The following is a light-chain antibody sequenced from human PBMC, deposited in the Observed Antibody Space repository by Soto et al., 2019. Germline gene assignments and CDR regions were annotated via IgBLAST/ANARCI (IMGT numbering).Light chain of an antibody. V-gene: IGKV3-20*01. Sequence: VLTQSPGTLSLSPGERATLSCRASQAVDSSYLAWYQQKRGQPPRLLIYGTSSRATGIPDRFSGSGSGADFTLSISRLEPEDSAVYYCQHYDNSRRYIFGQGTNLEIK. J-gene: IGKJ2*01. CDR2: GTS. CDR3: QHYDNSRRYI. CDR1: QAVDSSY.